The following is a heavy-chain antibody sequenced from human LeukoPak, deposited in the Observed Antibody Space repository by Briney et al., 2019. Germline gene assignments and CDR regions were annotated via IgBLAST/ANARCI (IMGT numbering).Heavy chain of an antibody. CDR1: GGSISSGGYS. D-gene: IGHD2-2*01. J-gene: IGHJ4*02. CDR2: ISYSGTT. Sequence: SETLSLTCAVSGGSISSGGYSWSWIRQPPGKGLESMGYISYSGTTYYNPSLKSRLTISADTSKNQFSLKLDSVTAADTAVYFCARHQLRHPLDYWGQGSLVTVFS. CDR3: ARHQLRHPLDY. V-gene: IGHV4-30-2*05.